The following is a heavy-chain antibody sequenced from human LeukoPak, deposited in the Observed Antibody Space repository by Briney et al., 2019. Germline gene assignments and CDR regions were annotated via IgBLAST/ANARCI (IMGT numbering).Heavy chain of an antibody. J-gene: IGHJ4*02. D-gene: IGHD1-26*01. V-gene: IGHV3-21*01. CDR2: ISSSSSYI. CDR3: AREWEATELH. CDR1: GFTFSSYS. Sequence: GGSLRLSCAASGFTFSSYSMNWVRQAPGKGLEWVSSISSSSSYIYYADSVKGRFTISRDNAKDSLYLQMNSPRAEDTAVYYCAREWEATELHWGQGTLVTVSS.